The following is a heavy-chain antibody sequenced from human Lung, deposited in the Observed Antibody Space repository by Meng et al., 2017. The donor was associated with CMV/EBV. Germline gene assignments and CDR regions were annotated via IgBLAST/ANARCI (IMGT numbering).Heavy chain of an antibody. CDR1: GFTFSSYA. V-gene: IGHV3-30-3*01. D-gene: IGHD3-22*01. CDR3: ARDDSSS. J-gene: IGHJ5*02. CDR2: ISYDGSNK. Sequence: QVQLVEAGGGVVQAGRSLRPSCAASGFTFSSYAMRWVRQAPGKGLEWVAVISYDGSNKYYADSVKGRFTISRDNSKNTLYLQMNSLRAEDTAVYYCARDDSSSWGQGTLVTVSS.